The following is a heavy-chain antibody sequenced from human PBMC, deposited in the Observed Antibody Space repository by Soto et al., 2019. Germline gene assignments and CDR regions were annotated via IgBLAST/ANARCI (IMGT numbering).Heavy chain of an antibody. D-gene: IGHD2-21*02. J-gene: IGHJ6*02. CDR1: GYSFTSYW. V-gene: IGHV5-51*01. CDR3: ARANCGGDCDPWDYYSGMDV. Sequence: PGESLKISCKGSGYSFTSYWIGWVRQMPGKGLEWMGIIYPGDSDTRYSPSFQGQVTISADKSISTAYLQWSSLKASDTAMYYCARANCGGDCDPWDYYSGMDVCGQGTRVTFSS. CDR2: IYPGDSDT.